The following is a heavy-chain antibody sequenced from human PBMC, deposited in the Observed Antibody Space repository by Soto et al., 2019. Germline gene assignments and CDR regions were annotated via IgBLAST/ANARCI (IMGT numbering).Heavy chain of an antibody. CDR2: IYYSGST. D-gene: IGHD2-15*01. CDR1: GGSISIYY. V-gene: IGHV4-59*08. J-gene: IGHJ4*02. Sequence: SETLSLTCSVSGGSISIYYWSWIRQPPGKGLEWIGYIYYSGSTNYNPSLKSRVTISVDTSKNQFSLKLSSVTAADTAVYYCARLLVTPPEQFDYWGQGTLVTVSS. CDR3: ARLLVTPPEQFDY.